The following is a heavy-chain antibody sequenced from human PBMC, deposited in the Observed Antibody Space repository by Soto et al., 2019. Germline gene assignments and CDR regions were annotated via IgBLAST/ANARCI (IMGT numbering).Heavy chain of an antibody. V-gene: IGHV3-30-3*01. CDR2: ISYDGSNK. J-gene: IGHJ6*02. Sequence: QVQLVESGGGVVQPGRSLRLSCAASGFTFSSYAMHWVRQAPGKGLEWVAVISYDGSNKFYADSVKGRFTISRYNSKNTLYLQMNSLRDEDTAVYYCARDPRVVPAATRRRDQIYYYGMDVWGQGPTVPVSS. CDR1: GFTFSSYA. CDR3: ARDPRVVPAATRRRDQIYYYGMDV. D-gene: IGHD2-2*01.